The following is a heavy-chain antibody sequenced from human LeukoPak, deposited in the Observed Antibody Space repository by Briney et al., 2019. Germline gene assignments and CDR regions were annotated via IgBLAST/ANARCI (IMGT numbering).Heavy chain of an antibody. CDR1: GFTFNNYA. CDR2: ISGSGGNT. D-gene: IGHD6-19*01. J-gene: IGHJ4*02. Sequence: GGSLRLSCAASGFTFNNYAIYWVRQAPGKGLEWVSGISGSGGNTYYADSVKGQFSVSRDNSRNTVFLQMHSLRAEDTALYYCAKTTAGYSSGRYPGWPIDYWGQGTLVTVSS. V-gene: IGHV3-23*01. CDR3: AKTTAGYSSGRYPGWPIDY.